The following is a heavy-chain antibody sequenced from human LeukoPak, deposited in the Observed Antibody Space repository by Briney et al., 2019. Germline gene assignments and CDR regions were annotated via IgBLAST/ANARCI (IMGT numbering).Heavy chain of an antibody. Sequence: EGSLRLSCAASGFTFSSYWMSWVRQAPGKGLEWVANIKQDGSEKYYVDSVKGRFTISRDNSKNTLYLQMGSLRAEDMAVYYCARDRPTVAGYYYYYMDVWGKGTTVTVSS. J-gene: IGHJ6*03. V-gene: IGHV3-7*01. D-gene: IGHD4-17*01. CDR3: ARDRPTVAGYYYYYMDV. CDR1: GFTFSSYW. CDR2: IKQDGSEK.